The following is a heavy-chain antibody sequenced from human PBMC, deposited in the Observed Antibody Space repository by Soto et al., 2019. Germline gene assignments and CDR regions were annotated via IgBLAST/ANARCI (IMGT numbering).Heavy chain of an antibody. J-gene: IGHJ4*02. CDR3: ARVDPRGVAVVRDY. Sequence: QVQLVQSGAEVKKPGSSVKVSCKASGGPFSNYAINWVRQAPGQGLEWMGGISGFNGQTNYALKFQGRVTLTTDTSTSTAYMELRSLRSDDTAVYFCARVDPRGVAVVRDYWGQGTLVTVSS. V-gene: IGHV1-18*01. D-gene: IGHD3-10*01. CDR1: GGPFSNYA. CDR2: ISGFNGQT.